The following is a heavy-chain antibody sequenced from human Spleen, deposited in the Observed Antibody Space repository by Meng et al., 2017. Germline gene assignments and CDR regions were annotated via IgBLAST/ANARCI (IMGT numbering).Heavy chain of an antibody. Sequence: QGQLQEAGPGLVKPSQTLSLTCIVPGVSINTASYFWTWIRQHPGKGLEWVGYIHYSGYTYYNASLRSRVTVSLDTSKNQFSLRLNSVTAADTALYFCARYKDFYYGLDVWGQGTTVTVSS. V-gene: IGHV4-31*03. J-gene: IGHJ6*02. CDR2: IHYSGYT. CDR1: GVSINTASYF. CDR3: ARYKDFYYGLDV. D-gene: IGHD1-14*01.